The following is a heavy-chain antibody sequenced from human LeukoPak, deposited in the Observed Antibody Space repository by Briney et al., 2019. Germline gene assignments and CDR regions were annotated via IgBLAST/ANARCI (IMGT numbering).Heavy chain of an antibody. CDR3: ARRYFDY. Sequence: GGSLRLSCAASGFTLSSYWMSWVRQAPGKGLEWVANIKQDGSEKYYVDSVKGRFTISRDNAKNSPYLHMNSLRVEDTAVYYCARRYFDYWGQGTLVTVSS. J-gene: IGHJ4*02. CDR2: IKQDGSEK. V-gene: IGHV3-7*01. CDR1: GFTLSSYW.